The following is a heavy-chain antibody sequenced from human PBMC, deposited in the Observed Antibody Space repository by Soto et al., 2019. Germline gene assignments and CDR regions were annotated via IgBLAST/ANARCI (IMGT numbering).Heavy chain of an antibody. CDR2: IYYSGST. CDR3: ARGPHYDSSGWFDP. CDR1: GGSISSGGYY. Sequence: QVQLQESGPGLVKPSQTLSLTCTVSGGSISSGGYYWSWIRQHPGKGLEWIGYIYYSGSTYYNPSLRSRVTISADTSKNQFSLKLSSVTAADTAVYYCARGPHYDSSGWFDPWGQGTLVTVSS. D-gene: IGHD3-22*01. J-gene: IGHJ5*02. V-gene: IGHV4-31*03.